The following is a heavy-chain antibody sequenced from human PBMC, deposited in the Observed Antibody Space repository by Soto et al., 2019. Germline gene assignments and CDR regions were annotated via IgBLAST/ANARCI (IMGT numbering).Heavy chain of an antibody. Sequence: GASVKVSCKASGFTFTSSAVQWVRQARGQRLEWIGWIGVGSGNRHYAQKFQERVTITRDMSTNTAYMELSSLRSEDTAVYYCAALGVNFDHCGQGTLVTVYS. J-gene: IGHJ4*02. V-gene: IGHV1-58*01. CDR2: IGVGSGNR. CDR3: AALGVNFDH. D-gene: IGHD2-8*01. CDR1: GFTFTSSA.